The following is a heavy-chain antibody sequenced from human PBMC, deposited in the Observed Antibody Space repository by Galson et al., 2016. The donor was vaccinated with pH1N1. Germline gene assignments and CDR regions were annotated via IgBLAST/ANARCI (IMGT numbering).Heavy chain of an antibody. CDR1: GYTFINYG. V-gene: IGHV1-18*01. Sequence: SVKVSCKASGYTFINYGIAWVRQAPGQGPEWMGWISAYAGQTDYEQNFQGRVAMTIDTSTSTAKMELRSLRSEDTAVYYCARDRGVFDIWGQGTRVTVSS. D-gene: IGHD3-10*01. J-gene: IGHJ3*02. CDR3: ARDRGVFDI. CDR2: ISAYAGQT.